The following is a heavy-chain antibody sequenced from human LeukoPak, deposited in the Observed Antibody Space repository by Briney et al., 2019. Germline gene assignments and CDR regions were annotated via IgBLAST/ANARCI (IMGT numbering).Heavy chain of an antibody. D-gene: IGHD4-23*01. CDR3: ARDPRSGYGGNRYYFDY. Sequence: SETLSLTCAVYGGSFSGYYWSWIRQPPGKGLEWIGEINHSGSTNYNPSLKSRVTISVDTSKNQFSLKLSSVTAADTAVYYCARDPRSGYGGNRYYFDYWGQGTLVTVSS. V-gene: IGHV4-34*01. CDR2: INHSGST. J-gene: IGHJ4*02. CDR1: GGSFSGYY.